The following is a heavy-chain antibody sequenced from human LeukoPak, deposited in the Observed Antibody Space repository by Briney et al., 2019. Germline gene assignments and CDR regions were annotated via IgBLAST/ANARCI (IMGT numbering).Heavy chain of an antibody. CDR1: GGSISSSSYY. CDR3: ARGPVQILTV. J-gene: IGHJ4*02. CDR2: IYYSGST. V-gene: IGHV4-39*07. Sequence: SETLSLTCTVSGGSISSSSYYWGWIRQPPGKGLEWIGSIYYSGSTYYNPSLKSRVTISVDTSKNQFSLKLSSVTAADTAVYYCARGPVQILTVWGQGILVTVSS. D-gene: IGHD3-9*01.